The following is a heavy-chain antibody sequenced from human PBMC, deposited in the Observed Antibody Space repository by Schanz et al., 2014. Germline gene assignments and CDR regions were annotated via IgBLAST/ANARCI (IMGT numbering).Heavy chain of an antibody. CDR3: AKNWKGHHITGRPGWSDGMDV. D-gene: IGHD6-6*01. CDR2: MYINSGST. J-gene: IGHJ6*02. CDR1: GFTVNTNY. V-gene: IGHV3-53*01. Sequence: EVQLVESGGGLIQPGGSLRLSCAVSGFTVNTNYMSWVRQAPGKGLEWISSMYINSGSTQYADSVKGRFIISRDSSKNTLFLQMNSLRAEDTAEYYCAKNWKGHHITGRPGWSDGMDVWGQGTTVTVSS.